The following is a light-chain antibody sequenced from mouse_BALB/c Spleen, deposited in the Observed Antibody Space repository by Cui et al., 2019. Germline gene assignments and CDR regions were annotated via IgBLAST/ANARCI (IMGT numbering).Light chain of an antibody. V-gene: IGKV4-68*01. CDR2: LTS. Sequence: QIVLTQSPALMSASPGETVTMTCSASSSVSYMYWYQQKPRASPKPWIYLTSNLASGVPARFSGSGSGTSYSLTISSMEAEDAATYYCQQWSSNPWTFGGGTKLEIK. CDR1: SSVSY. J-gene: IGKJ1*01. CDR3: QQWSSNPWT.